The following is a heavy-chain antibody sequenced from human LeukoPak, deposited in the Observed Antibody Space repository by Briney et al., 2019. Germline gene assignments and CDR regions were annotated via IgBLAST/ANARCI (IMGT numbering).Heavy chain of an antibody. D-gene: IGHD5-18*01. V-gene: IGHV3-23*01. CDR1: GVTFSSYA. Sequence: GGSLRLSRAASGVTFSSYAMSWVRQAPGKGLEWGSAISGSGGSTYYADSVKGRFTISRDNSKNTLYLQMNSLRAEDTAVYYCAWIQLWPHPVVFDYWGQGTLVTVSS. J-gene: IGHJ4*02. CDR3: AWIQLWPHPVVFDY. CDR2: ISGSGGST.